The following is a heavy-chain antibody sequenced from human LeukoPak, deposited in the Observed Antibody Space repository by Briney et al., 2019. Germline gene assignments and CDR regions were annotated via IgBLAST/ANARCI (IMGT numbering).Heavy chain of an antibody. CDR1: GFTFSSYA. Sequence: GGSLRLSCAASGFTFSSYAMSGVRQAPGKGLEWVSAISGSGGSTYYADSVKGRFTISRDNSKNTLYLQMNSLRAEDTAVYYCAKARVYYYRSGSSALDYWGQGTLVTVSS. D-gene: IGHD3-22*01. CDR2: ISGSGGST. V-gene: IGHV3-23*01. J-gene: IGHJ4*02. CDR3: AKARVYYYRSGSSALDY.